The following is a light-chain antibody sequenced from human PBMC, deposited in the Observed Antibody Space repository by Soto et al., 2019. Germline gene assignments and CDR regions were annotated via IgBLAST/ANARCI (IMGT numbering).Light chain of an antibody. CDR1: QSVSSTY. J-gene: IGKJ5*01. CDR2: DAS. CDR3: QQRSNWPSIT. V-gene: IGKV3D-11*02. Sequence: EIVLTQSPATLSLSPGERATLSCRASQSVSSTYLAWYQQKPGQAPRLLIYDASIRATGIPARFSGSGPGTDFTLTISSLEPEDFAVYYCQQRSNWPSITFGQGTRLEIK.